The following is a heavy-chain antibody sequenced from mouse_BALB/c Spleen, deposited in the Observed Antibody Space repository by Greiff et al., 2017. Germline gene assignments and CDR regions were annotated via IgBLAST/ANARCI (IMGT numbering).Heavy chain of an antibody. CDR1: GYSITSGYF. CDR2: ISYDGSN. CDR3: AREYYGYAMDY. D-gene: IGHD1-1*01. V-gene: IGHV3-6*02. J-gene: IGHJ4*01. Sequence: EVKLMESGPGLVKPSQSLSLTCSVTGYSITSGYFWNWIRQFPGNKLEWMGYISYDGSNNYNPSLKNRISITRDTSKNQFFLKLNSVTTEDTATYYCAREYYGYAMDYWGQGTSVTVSS.